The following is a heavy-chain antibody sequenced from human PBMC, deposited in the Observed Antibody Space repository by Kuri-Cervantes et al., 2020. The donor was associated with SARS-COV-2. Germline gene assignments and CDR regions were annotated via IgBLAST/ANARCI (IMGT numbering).Heavy chain of an antibody. D-gene: IGHD3-10*01. CDR2: IDWDDDK. CDR3: ARATYGSGNVDY. Sequence: SGPTLVKPTQTLTLTCTFSGFSLSTSGMCVSWIRQPPGKALEWLARIDWDDDKYYSTSLTTRLTISKDTSKNQVVLTMTNMDPVDTATYYCARATYGSGNVDYWGQGTLVTVSS. V-gene: IGHV2-70*11. J-gene: IGHJ4*02. CDR1: GFSLSTSGMC.